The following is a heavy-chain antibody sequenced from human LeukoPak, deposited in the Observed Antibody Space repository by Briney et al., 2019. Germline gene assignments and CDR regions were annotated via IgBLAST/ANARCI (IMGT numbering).Heavy chain of an antibody. CDR2: IRWDGGST. CDR3: ARGDSSGWYLGRLDT. D-gene: IGHD6-19*01. V-gene: IGHV3-43*01. J-gene: IGHJ5*02. CDR1: GFTFDDYT. Sequence: GGSLRLSCAASGFTFDDYTMHWVRQAPGKGLEWVSLIRWDGGSTYYADSVKGRFTISRDNGKDSLYLQMHSLSAEDTALYYCARGDSSGWYLGRLDTWGLGTLVTVSS.